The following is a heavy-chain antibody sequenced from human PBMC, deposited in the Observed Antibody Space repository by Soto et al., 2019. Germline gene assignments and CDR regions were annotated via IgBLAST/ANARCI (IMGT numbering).Heavy chain of an antibody. CDR2: IAYDSSDK. D-gene: IGHD3-10*01. J-gene: IGHJ3*01. V-gene: IGHV3-30-3*01. CDR3: ARPLEWFGDDAFDL. Sequence: QVQLVESGGGVVQPGRSLRLSCAAPGFTFNKYAMDWVRQVPGKGLEWVALIAYDSSDKKYADSVKGRFTISRDNAKDTLFLHMNNLRPEDTALYYCARPLEWFGDDAFDLWGRGTMVIVSS. CDR1: GFTFNKYA.